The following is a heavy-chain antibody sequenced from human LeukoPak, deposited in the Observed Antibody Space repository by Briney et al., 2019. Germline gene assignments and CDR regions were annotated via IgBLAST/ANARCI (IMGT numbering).Heavy chain of an antibody. Sequence: GGSLRLSCAASGFTFSAYWMTWVRQAPGKGLEWVANIKQDGSEKYYVDSVKGRFTISRDNAKNSLYLQMNSLRAEDTAVYYCAGGQTYYYDTSGHYPLDYWGQGTLLTVSS. CDR2: IKQDGSEK. CDR1: GFTFSAYW. J-gene: IGHJ4*02. V-gene: IGHV3-7*01. CDR3: AGGQTYYYDTSGHYPLDY. D-gene: IGHD3-22*01.